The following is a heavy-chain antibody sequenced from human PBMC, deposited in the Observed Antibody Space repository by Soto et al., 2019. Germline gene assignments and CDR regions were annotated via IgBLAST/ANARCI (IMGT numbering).Heavy chain of an antibody. J-gene: IGHJ6*02. CDR1: GYSFTSYW. CDR3: ARHGGTIFGVPYYYYGMDV. Sequence: GESLKISCKGSGYSFTSYWIGWVRQMPGKGLEWMGIIYPGDSDTRYSPSFQGQVTISADKSISTAYLQWSSLKASDTAMYYCARHGGTIFGVPYYYYGMDVWGQGTTVTVSS. V-gene: IGHV5-51*01. CDR2: IYPGDSDT. D-gene: IGHD3-3*01.